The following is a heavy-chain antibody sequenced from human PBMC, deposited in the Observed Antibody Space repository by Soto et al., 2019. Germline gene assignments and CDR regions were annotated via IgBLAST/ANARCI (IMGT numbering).Heavy chain of an antibody. CDR3: ARRPSDYYYNWFDP. J-gene: IGHJ5*02. Sequence: SGPTLVNPTQTLTLTCTFSGFSLSTIGVGVGWIRQPPGKALEWLALIYWHDDKRYSPSLESRLTITKDTSKNQVVLTMTNIDPLDTATYYCARRPSDYYYNWFDPWGQGTLVTVSS. CDR1: GFSLSTIGVG. CDR2: IYWHDDK. V-gene: IGHV2-5*01. D-gene: IGHD3-22*01.